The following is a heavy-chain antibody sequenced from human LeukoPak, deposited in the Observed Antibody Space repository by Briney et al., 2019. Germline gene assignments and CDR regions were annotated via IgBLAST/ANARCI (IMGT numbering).Heavy chain of an antibody. J-gene: IGHJ6*03. CDR1: GYTFTSYI. V-gene: IGHV1-18*01. CDR3: ARDRHIAAAVYYYYMDV. Sequence: ASVKVSCKASGYTFTSYIISWVRQAPGQGREWMGWINAYNGNTDYAQRVQGRVTMTTDTSTSTAYIALRSLRSDDTAVYYCARDRHIAAAVYYYYMDVWGKGTPVTVSS. D-gene: IGHD6-13*01. CDR2: INAYNGNT.